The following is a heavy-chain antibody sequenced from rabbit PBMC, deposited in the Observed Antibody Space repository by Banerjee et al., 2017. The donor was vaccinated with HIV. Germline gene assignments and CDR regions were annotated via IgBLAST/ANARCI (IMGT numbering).Heavy chain of an antibody. CDR2: IYAGSSGST. D-gene: IGHD7-1*01. CDR3: AREDDSTTYDFNL. V-gene: IGHV1S40*01. CDR1: GIDFSSYYY. Sequence: QSSEESGGDLVKPGASLTLTCTASGIDFSSYYYMCWVRQAPGKGLELIACIYAGSSGSTYYASWAKGRFTISKTSSTTVTLQMTSLTAADTATYFCAREDDSTTYDFNLWGPGTLVTVS. J-gene: IGHJ4*01.